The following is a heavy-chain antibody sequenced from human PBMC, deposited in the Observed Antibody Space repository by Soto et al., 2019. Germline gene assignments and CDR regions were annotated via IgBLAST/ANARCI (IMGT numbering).Heavy chain of an antibody. CDR2: VCWNGDR. Sequence: QITLKESGPALVNPTQTLTLTCTFSGFSLTTAGLGVTWIRQPPGKAPEWLALVCWNGDRRYSPSLRNRLTITKDTSTNHVVLTMTNMDPVDTATYYCGHRSSSFYFWCNDYWGQGILVTVSS. CDR1: GFSLTTAGLG. D-gene: IGHD2-2*01. CDR3: GHRSSSFYFWCNDY. J-gene: IGHJ4*02. V-gene: IGHV2-5*01.